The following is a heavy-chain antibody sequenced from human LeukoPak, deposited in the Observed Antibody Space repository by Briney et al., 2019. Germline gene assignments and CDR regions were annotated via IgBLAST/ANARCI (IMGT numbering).Heavy chain of an antibody. V-gene: IGHV4-59*08. D-gene: IGHD5-18*01. CDR3: ARHDTGTALERGYYYYGMDV. J-gene: IGHJ6*02. Sequence: PSETLSLTCTVSGVSISSYYWSWIRQPPGKGLEWIGYIYYSGSTNYNPSLKSRVTISVDTSKNQFSLKLSSVTAADTAVYYCARHDTGTALERGYYYYGMDVWGQGTTVTVSS. CDR1: GVSISSYY. CDR2: IYYSGST.